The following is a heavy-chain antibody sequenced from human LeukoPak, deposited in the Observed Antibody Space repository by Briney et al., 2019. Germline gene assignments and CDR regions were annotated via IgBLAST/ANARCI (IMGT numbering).Heavy chain of an antibody. CDR3: ARVGGNDDGGWYNY. V-gene: IGHV1-69*05. Sequence: GSSVKVSCKASGGTFSSHAISWVRQAPGQGLEWMGRIIPIFGTANYAQKFQGRVTITTDESTSTAYMELSSLRSEDTAVYYCARVGGNDDGGWYNYWGQGTLVTVSS. CDR1: GGTFSSHA. CDR2: IIPIFGTA. J-gene: IGHJ4*02. D-gene: IGHD6-19*01.